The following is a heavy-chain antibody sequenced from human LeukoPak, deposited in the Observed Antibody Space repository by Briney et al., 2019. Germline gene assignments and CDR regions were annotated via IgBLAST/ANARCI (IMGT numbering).Heavy chain of an antibody. J-gene: IGHJ4*02. V-gene: IGHV3-74*01. CDR3: ARDRGQWLPYFDY. CDR1: GFTFSSYW. Sequence: GGSLRLSCAASGFTFSSYWMHWVRHAPGKGLVWVSRINSDGSFTTYADSVKGRFTISRDNAKNTLYLQMNSLRAEDMAVYYCARDRGQWLPYFDYWGQGTLVTVSS. D-gene: IGHD6-19*01. CDR2: INSDGSFT.